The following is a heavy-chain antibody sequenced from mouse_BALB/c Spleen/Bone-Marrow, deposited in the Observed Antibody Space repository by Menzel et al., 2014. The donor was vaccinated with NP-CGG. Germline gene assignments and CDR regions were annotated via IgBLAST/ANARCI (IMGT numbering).Heavy chain of an antibody. CDR1: GFTFTNYF. V-gene: IGHV7-3*02. CDR3: ARDYNGYFDF. J-gene: IGHJ2*01. CDR2: IRNKANGYTT. Sequence: EVKVVESGGGLVQPGGSLRLSCTTSGFTFTNYFMTWVRRPPGKALEWLGFIRNKANGYTTEYNPSVKGRFTISRDNSQGIFYLQMNTLRAEDSAIYYCARDYNGYFDFWGQGTTLTVSS. D-gene: IGHD6-1*01.